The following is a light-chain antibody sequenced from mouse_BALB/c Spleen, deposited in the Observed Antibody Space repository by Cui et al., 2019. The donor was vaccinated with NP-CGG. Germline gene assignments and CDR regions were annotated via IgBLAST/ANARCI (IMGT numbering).Light chain of an antibody. J-gene: IGLJ1*01. V-gene: IGLV1*01. CDR2: GTN. CDR1: TGAVTTSNY. CDR3: ALWYSNHWV. Sequence: VVTQASALTTSPGQTVTLTCRSSTGAVTTSNYANWVQEKPDHLFTGLIGGTNNRAPGVPARFSGSLIGDKAALTITGAQTEDEAIYFCALWYSNHWVFGGGTKLTVL.